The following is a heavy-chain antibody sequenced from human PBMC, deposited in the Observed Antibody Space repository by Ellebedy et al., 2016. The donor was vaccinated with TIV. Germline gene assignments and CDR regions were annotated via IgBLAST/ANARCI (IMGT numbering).Heavy chain of an antibody. V-gene: IGHV3-23*01. D-gene: IGHD6-19*01. Sequence: GESLKISXAASGFTFSSYAMSWVRQAPGKGLEWVSAISGSGGSTYYADSVKGRFTISRDNSKNTLYLQMNSLRAEDTAVYYCATGSGWSQDYFDNWGQGTLVTVSS. CDR2: ISGSGGST. J-gene: IGHJ4*02. CDR3: ATGSGWSQDYFDN. CDR1: GFTFSSYA.